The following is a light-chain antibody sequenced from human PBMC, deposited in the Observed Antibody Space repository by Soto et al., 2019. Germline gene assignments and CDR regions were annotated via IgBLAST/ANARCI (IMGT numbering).Light chain of an antibody. J-gene: IGKJ5*01. CDR2: GAS. CDR1: QSVSSSY. Sequence: ESVLTQSPGTLSLSPGERATRSCRASQSVSSSYLAWYQQKPGQAPRLLIYGASSRATGIPDRFSGSGSGTDFTLTISRLEPEYFAVYYCQQYGSSPRITFGQGTRLEI. CDR3: QQYGSSPRIT. V-gene: IGKV3-20*01.